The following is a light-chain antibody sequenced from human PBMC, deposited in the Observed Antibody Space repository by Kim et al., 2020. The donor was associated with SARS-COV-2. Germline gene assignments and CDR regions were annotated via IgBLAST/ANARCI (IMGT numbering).Light chain of an antibody. CDR2: AAS. CDR1: QGISKY. Sequence: ASVGDTVTLTCRASQGISKYLAWYQQKPGKVPKLLIYAASTLQSGVPSRFRGSGSGTDFTLSITSLPPEDAATYYCQNYNSLPALSFGGGTNVEI. CDR3: QNYNSLPALS. J-gene: IGKJ4*01. V-gene: IGKV1-27*01.